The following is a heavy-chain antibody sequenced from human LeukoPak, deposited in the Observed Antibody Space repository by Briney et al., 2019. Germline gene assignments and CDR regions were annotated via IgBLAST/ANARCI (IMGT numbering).Heavy chain of an antibody. D-gene: IGHD6-19*01. Sequence: GASLKISCKGSGYSFATYWIAWVRQMPGKGLEWMGIINPGDSDTRYSPSFQGQVTISADKSISTAYVQWRSLKASDTAMYYCARGGGEYRSGWLNWGQGTEVTVSS. CDR1: GYSFATYW. CDR2: INPGDSDT. CDR3: ARGGGEYRSGWLN. V-gene: IGHV5-51*01. J-gene: IGHJ4*02.